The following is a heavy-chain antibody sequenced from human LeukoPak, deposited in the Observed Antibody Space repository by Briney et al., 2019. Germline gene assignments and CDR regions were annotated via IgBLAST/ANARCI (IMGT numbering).Heavy chain of an antibody. CDR2: INPSGGST. Sequence: GASVKVSCKASGYTFISYYMHWVRQAPGQGLEWMGIINPSGGSTSYAQKFQGRVTMTRDTSTSTVYMELSSLRSEDTAVYYCAFSGWYGAPFDYWGQGTLVTVSS. V-gene: IGHV1-46*03. D-gene: IGHD6-19*01. J-gene: IGHJ4*02. CDR3: AFSGWYGAPFDY. CDR1: GYTFISYY.